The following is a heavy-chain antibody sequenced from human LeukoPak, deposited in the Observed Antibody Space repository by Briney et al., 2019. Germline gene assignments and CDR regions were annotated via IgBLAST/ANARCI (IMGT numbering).Heavy chain of an antibody. D-gene: IGHD3-16*02. CDR1: GGSISSGGYY. V-gene: IGHV4-61*08. CDR2: IYYSGST. Sequence: SETLSLTCTVSGGSISSGGYYWSWIRQHPGKGLEWIGYIYYSGSTNYNPSLKSRVTISVDTSKNQFSLKLSSVTAADTAVYYCARGNMITFGGVIVMDWFDPWGQGTLVTVSS. CDR3: ARGNMITFGGVIVMDWFDP. J-gene: IGHJ5*02.